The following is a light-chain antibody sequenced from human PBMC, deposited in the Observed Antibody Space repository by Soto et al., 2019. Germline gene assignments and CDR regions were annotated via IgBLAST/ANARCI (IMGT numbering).Light chain of an antibody. J-gene: IGKJ1*01. CDR1: QSSSSW. CDR2: KAS. V-gene: IGKV1-5*03. CDR3: QQYWT. Sequence: DMQMTQSPSTMSASVGDRVTIACRDSQSSSSWLACYQQKPGKAPKLVIYKASSLESGDPSRFSGSGSGTEFTLTISSLQPDDFATYYCQQYWTFGQGTKVDIK.